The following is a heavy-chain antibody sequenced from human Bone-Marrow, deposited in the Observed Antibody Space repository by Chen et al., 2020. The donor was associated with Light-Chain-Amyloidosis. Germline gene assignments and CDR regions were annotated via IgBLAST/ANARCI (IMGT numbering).Heavy chain of an antibody. J-gene: IGHJ4*02. CDR2: INAGNGNT. CDR3: ASGHL. V-gene: IGHV1-3*01. CDR1: GGTFSSYA. Sequence: QVQLVQSGAEVKKPGSSVKVACKASGGTFSSYAISWVRQAPGQGLEWMGWINAGNGNTKYSQKFQGRVTITRDTSASTAYMELSSLRSEDTAVYYCASGHLWGQGTLVTVSS.